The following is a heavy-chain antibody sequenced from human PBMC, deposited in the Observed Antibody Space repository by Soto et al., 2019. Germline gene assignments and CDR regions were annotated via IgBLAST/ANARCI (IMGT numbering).Heavy chain of an antibody. V-gene: IGHV3-48*02. D-gene: IGHD6-13*01. CDR3: ARDPPRGESSIWYHYYFDY. CDR1: GFTFSSYS. Sequence: GSLRLSCAASGFTFSSYSMNWVRQAPGKGLEWVSYISSTSSTIYYADSVRGRFTISRDNAKSSLYLQMSSLRDEDTAVYYCARDPPRGESSIWYHYYFDYWGLGTLVTVSS. CDR2: ISSTSSTI. J-gene: IGHJ4*02.